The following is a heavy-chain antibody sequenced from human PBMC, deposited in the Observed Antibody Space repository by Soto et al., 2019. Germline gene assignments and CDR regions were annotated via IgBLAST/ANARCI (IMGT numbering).Heavy chain of an antibody. D-gene: IGHD3-10*01. CDR3: ARDTGITMVRGVTDGMDV. V-gene: IGHV3-33*01. CDR2: IWYDGSNK. Sequence: ESGGGVVQPGRSLRLSCAASGFTFSSYGMHWVRQAPGKGLEWVAVIWYDGSNKYYADSVKGRFTISRDNSKNTLYLQMNSLRAEDTAVYYCARDTGITMVRGVTDGMDVWGQGTTVTVSS. CDR1: GFTFSSYG. J-gene: IGHJ6*02.